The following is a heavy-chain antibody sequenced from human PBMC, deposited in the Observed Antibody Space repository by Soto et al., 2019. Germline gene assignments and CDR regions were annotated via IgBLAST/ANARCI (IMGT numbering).Heavy chain of an antibody. CDR3: AATGKDIVVVPAATYSDNWFDP. CDR2: IYTSGST. CDR1: GGSISSYY. V-gene: IGHV4-4*07. D-gene: IGHD2-2*01. Sequence: SLTCTVSGGSISSYYWSWIRQPAGKGLEWIGRIYTSGSTNYNPSLKSRVTMSVDTSKNQFSLKLSSVTAADTAVYYCAATGKDIVVVPAATYSDNWFDPWGQGTLVTVSS. J-gene: IGHJ5*02.